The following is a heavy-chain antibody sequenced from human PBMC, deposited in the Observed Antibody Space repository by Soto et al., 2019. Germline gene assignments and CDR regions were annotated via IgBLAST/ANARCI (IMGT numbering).Heavy chain of an antibody. J-gene: IGHJ6*02. CDR1: GFTFTSSA. Sequence: ASVKVSCKASGFTFTSSAVQWVRQARGQRLEWIGWIVVGSGNTNYAQKFQERVTITRDMSTSTAYMELSSLRSEDTAVYYCAALSDIVLVPAAMGGGFYYYGMDVWGQGTTVTVSS. V-gene: IGHV1-58*01. CDR3: AALSDIVLVPAAMGGGFYYYGMDV. D-gene: IGHD2-2*01. CDR2: IVVGSGNT.